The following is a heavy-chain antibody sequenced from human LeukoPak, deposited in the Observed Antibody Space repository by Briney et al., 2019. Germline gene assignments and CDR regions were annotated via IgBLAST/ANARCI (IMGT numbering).Heavy chain of an antibody. Sequence: ASVKVSCKASGGTFSSYAISWVRQAPGQRLEWMGWINAGIGETRYSQKFQGRVTFTGDTSANTVYMELNSLISEDTAVYYCARDSDTSDWAWVYWGQGTLVTVSS. J-gene: IGHJ4*02. D-gene: IGHD6-19*01. CDR1: GGTFSSYA. CDR3: ARDSDTSDWAWVY. V-gene: IGHV1-3*01. CDR2: INAGIGET.